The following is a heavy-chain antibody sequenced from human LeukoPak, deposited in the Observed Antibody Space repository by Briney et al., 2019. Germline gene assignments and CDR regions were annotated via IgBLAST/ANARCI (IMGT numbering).Heavy chain of an antibody. J-gene: IGHJ3*02. Sequence: SGTLSLTCTVSGGSISSGGYYWSWIRQPPGKGLEWIGYIYHSGSIYYNPSLKSRVTISVDRSKNQFSLKLSSVTAADTAVYYCARAFRQAFDIWGQGTMVTVSS. CDR3: ARAFRQAFDI. V-gene: IGHV4-30-2*01. D-gene: IGHD2/OR15-2a*01. CDR2: IYHSGSI. CDR1: GGSISSGGYY.